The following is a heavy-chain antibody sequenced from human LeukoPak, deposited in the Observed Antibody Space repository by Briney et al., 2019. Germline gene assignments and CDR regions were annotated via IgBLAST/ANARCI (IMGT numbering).Heavy chain of an antibody. CDR1: GGSISPYF. V-gene: IGHV4-59*01. CDR2: ISYTGST. J-gene: IGHJ5*02. CDR3: ARDDYRGVTNFDP. D-gene: IGHD3-10*01. Sequence: KSSETLSLTCTVSGGSISPYFWSWIRQPPGKGLEWIGYISYTGSTNYNPSLKSRAAISVDTSKNQFSLQLTSVTAADIAVYYCARDDYRGVTNFDPWGQGTLVTVSS.